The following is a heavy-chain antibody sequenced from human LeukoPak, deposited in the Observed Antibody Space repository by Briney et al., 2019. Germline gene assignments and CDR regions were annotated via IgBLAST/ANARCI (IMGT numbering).Heavy chain of an antibody. J-gene: IGHJ4*02. CDR1: GFTFSTYT. Sequence: GGSLRLSCAASGFTFSTYTMIWVCQAPRKGLEWVSSITSAGNFIYYADSLRGRFTVSRDNAKNSLYLQMNRLRAEDTAMYYCARDLWDHWGQGTLVTVSS. CDR2: ITSAGNFI. V-gene: IGHV3-21*01. CDR3: ARDLWDH.